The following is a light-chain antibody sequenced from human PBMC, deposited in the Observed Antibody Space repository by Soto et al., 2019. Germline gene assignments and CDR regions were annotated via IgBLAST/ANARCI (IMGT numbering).Light chain of an antibody. J-gene: IGKJ4*01. CDR3: QQRSNWPST. V-gene: IGKV3-11*01. CDR2: DAS. Sequence: EIVLTQSPATLSLSPGERATLSCRASQSVSSYLAWYPQKPGQAPRLLIYDASSRATGIPARFSGRGSETDFTLTITSLEPEDLAVYYCQQRSNWPSTFGGGTKVEI. CDR1: QSVSSY.